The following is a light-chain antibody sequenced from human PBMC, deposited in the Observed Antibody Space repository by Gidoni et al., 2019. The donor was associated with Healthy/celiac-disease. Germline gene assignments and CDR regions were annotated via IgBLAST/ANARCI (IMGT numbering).Light chain of an antibody. CDR3: QVWDSSSDHVV. J-gene: IGLJ2*01. V-gene: IGLV3-21*04. CDR1: NIGSKS. CDR2: YDS. Sequence: SYVLTLPPSVSAAPGITARITCGGNNIGSKSVHWYQQKPGQAPVLVIYYDSDRPAWIPERFSGSNSGNTAHLTISRVEAGDEADYYCQVWDSSSDHVVFGGGTKLTVL.